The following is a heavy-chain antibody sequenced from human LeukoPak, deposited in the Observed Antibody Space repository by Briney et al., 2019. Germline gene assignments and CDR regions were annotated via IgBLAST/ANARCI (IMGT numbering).Heavy chain of an antibody. D-gene: IGHD5-12*01. CDR2: ISNDGSNK. Sequence: PGRSLRLSCAASGFTFSSYGMQWFRQAPDKGREWVAAISNDGSNKYYADSVKGRFTISRDNSKNTLYLQMNSLRAEDTAVYYCAKVDIVATIDAGRLVDYWGQGTLVTVSS. V-gene: IGHV3-30*18. CDR3: AKVDIVATIDAGRLVDY. CDR1: GFTFSSYG. J-gene: IGHJ4*02.